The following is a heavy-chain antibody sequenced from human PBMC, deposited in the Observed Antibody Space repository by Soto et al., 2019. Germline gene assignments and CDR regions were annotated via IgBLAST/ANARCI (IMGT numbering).Heavy chain of an antibody. J-gene: IGHJ5*02. CDR1: GGSISSGGYS. Sequence: QLQLQESGSGLVKPSQTLSLTCVVSGGSISSGGYSWSWMRQPPGKGLEWIGHIWPSGSSYYKPSVKSQVTLSVDRSKNHFSLKLSCVTAADTAAYYCARALIAATLTWFDPWGQGTLVTVSS. V-gene: IGHV4-30-2*01. CDR2: IWPSGSS. CDR3: ARALIAATLTWFDP. D-gene: IGHD2-15*01.